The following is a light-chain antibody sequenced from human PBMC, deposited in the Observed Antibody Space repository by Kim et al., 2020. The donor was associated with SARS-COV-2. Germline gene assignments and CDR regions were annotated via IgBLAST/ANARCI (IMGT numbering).Light chain of an antibody. CDR1: SSDVGTYNH. Sequence: QSVTSAFTGTSSDVGTYNHVSWYQQHPGEAPKVIISEGNKRPSGVPDRFSGYKSANKAALTVSGLQVEDEADYYCSSFACSGNPVVLGGGTKLTVL. CDR3: SSFACSGNPVV. J-gene: IGLJ2*01. CDR2: EGN. V-gene: IGLV2-8*01.